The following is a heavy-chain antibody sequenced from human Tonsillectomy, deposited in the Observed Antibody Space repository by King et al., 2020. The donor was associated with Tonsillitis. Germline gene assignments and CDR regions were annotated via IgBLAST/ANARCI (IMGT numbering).Heavy chain of an antibody. CDR2: ISYDGNKK. CDR1: GFSFITYA. J-gene: IGHJ6*02. V-gene: IGHV3-30*04. Sequence: QLVESGGGVVQPGRSLRLSCAASGFSFITYAMHWVRQAPGKGLEWVALISYDGNKKYYADSVKGRFTISRDNSKNTLYLQMNSLRAEDTAVYYCARIPLEYCSASSCYVEYGMDVWGQGTTVTVSS. CDR3: ARIPLEYCSASSCYVEYGMDV. D-gene: IGHD2-2*01.